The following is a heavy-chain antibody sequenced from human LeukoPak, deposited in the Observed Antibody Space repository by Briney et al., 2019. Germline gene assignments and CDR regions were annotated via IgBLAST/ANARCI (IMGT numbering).Heavy chain of an antibody. CDR1: GFNFDRYT. V-gene: IGHV3-43*01. CDR2: AGWAGGTT. D-gene: IGHD3-10*02. CDR3: AKELDTMFFVY. Sequence: GGSLRLSCATSGFNFDRYTIHWVRQAPGKGLEWVSLAGWAGGTTFYSDSVRGRFTISRDSGRKSVYLQMNSLTTDDTAFYFCAKELDTMFFVYWGQGALVTVSS. J-gene: IGHJ4*02.